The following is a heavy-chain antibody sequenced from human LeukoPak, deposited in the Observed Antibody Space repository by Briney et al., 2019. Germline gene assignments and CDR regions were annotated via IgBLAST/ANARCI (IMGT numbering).Heavy chain of an antibody. V-gene: IGHV3-9*01. D-gene: IGHD2-15*01. CDR3: AKSGLNRFDY. CDR1: GFTFDDYA. J-gene: IGHJ4*02. CDR2: ISWNSGSI. Sequence: GGSLRLSCAASGFTFDDYAMHWVRQAPGKGLEWVSGISWNSGSIGYADSVKGRFTISRDNAKNSLYLQMNSLRAEDTAVYYCAKSGLNRFDYWGQGTLVTVSS.